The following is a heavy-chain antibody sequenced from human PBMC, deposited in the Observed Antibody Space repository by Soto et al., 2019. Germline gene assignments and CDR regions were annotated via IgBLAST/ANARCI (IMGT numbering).Heavy chain of an antibody. D-gene: IGHD2-2*01. J-gene: IGHJ4*02. CDR1: GFTFSSYI. Sequence: GGSLRLSCAASGFTFSSYIMNWVRQSPGKGLEWVSSISSSSSYIYYADSVKGRFTISRDNAKNSLYLQMNSLRAEDTAVYYCARDPTCSSTSCYAEFDYWGQGTLVTVSS. V-gene: IGHV3-21*01. CDR3: ARDPTCSSTSCYAEFDY. CDR2: ISSSSSYI.